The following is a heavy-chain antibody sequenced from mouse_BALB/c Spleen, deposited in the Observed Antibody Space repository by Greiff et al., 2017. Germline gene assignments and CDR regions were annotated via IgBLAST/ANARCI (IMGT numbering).Heavy chain of an antibody. V-gene: IGHV14-3*02. J-gene: IGHJ3*01. CDR2: IDPANGNT. CDR1: GFNIKDTY. CDR3: AREGYDGRSFAY. Sequence: VQLKQSGAELVKPGASVKLSCTASGFNIKDTYMHWVKQRPEQGLEWIGRIDPANGNTKYDPKFQGKATITADTSSNTAYLQLSSLTSEDTAVYYCAREGYDGRSFAYWGQGTLVTVSA. D-gene: IGHD1-1*01.